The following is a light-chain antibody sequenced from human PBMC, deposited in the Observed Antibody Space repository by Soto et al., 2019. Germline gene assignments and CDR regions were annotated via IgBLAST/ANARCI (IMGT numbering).Light chain of an antibody. Sequence: DIQLTQSPSFLSASVGDSFTITCRASQGISNFLAWYQKKPEPAPKLLIYGASTLQGGVPSRFRCSGSGTEFTLTISSLQPEDFATYYCQRLNRFPTWTFGQGTTVELK. V-gene: IGKV1-9*01. CDR1: QGISNF. CDR3: QRLNRFPTWT. CDR2: GAS. J-gene: IGKJ1*01.